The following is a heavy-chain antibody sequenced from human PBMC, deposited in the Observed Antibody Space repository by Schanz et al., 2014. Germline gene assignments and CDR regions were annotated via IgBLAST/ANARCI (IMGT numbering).Heavy chain of an antibody. V-gene: IGHV3-7*03. D-gene: IGHD5-12*01. J-gene: IGHJ3*01. CDR2: INQDGSDK. Sequence: EVQLVESGGVLLQPGGSLRLSCAASGFTFGTFWMRWVRQAPGKGLEWVANINQDGSDKSYVDSVKGRFTISRDNAKNSLYLQMNSLRAEDTAVYFCARDGGRDGYNLAFDVWGQGTLVTVSS. CDR3: ARDGGRDGYNLAFDV. CDR1: GFTFGTFW.